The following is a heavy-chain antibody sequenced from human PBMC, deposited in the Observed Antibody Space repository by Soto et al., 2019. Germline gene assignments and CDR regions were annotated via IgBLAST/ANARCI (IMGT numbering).Heavy chain of an antibody. D-gene: IGHD3-10*01. Sequence: SETLSLTCAVYGGSFSGYYWSWIRQPPGKGLEWIGEINHSGSTNYNPSLKSRVTISVDTSKNQFSLKLSSVTAADTAVYYCARDRITMVRGVLIPPYYYGMDVWGQGTTVTVSS. CDR1: GGSFSGYY. CDR2: INHSGST. V-gene: IGHV4-34*01. CDR3: ARDRITMVRGVLIPPYYYGMDV. J-gene: IGHJ6*02.